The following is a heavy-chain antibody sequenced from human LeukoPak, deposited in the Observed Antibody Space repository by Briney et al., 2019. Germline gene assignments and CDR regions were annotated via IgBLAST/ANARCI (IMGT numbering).Heavy chain of an antibody. CDR3: ARSGGSYPYYYMDV. CDR2: IYTSGST. Sequence: SQTLSLTCTVSGGSISSGSYYWSWIRQPAGKGLEWIGRIYTSGSTNYNPSLKSRVTISVDTSKNQFSLKLSSVTAADTAVYYCARSGGSYPYYYMDVWGKGTTVTISS. J-gene: IGHJ6*03. CDR1: GGSISSGSYY. D-gene: IGHD1-26*01. V-gene: IGHV4-61*02.